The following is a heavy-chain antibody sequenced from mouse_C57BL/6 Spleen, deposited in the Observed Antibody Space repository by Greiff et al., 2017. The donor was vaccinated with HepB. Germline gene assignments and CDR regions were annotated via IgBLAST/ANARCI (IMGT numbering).Heavy chain of an antibody. CDR1: GFTFSDYY. V-gene: IGHV5-16*01. CDR2: INYDGSSS. D-gene: IGHD1-1*01. CDR3: AREGSSRYGIYFDY. Sequence: EVQRVESGGGLVQPGSSMKLSCTASGFTFSDYYLAWVRQVPEKGLEWVANINYDGSSSYYLDSLKSRFIISRDNAKNIIYLQMSSLKSDDTATYYCAREGSSRYGIYFDYWGQGTTLTVSS. J-gene: IGHJ2*01.